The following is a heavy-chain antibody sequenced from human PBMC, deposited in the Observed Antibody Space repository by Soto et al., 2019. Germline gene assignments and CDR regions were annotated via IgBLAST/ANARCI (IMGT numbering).Heavy chain of an antibody. CDR3: TRGSPSADLPYYYGMSV. Sequence: PGESLKISCKGSGFTFAIYWSGWVRQVTGTGLEWMGIIYPRDSDSTYSPSFQGQVTISADKSISTAYLQWSSLQASDTAIYYCTRGSPSADLPYYYGMSVWGQGTTVTVSS. CDR2: IYPRDSDS. D-gene: IGHD3-10*01. V-gene: IGHV5-51*01. CDR1: GFTFAIYW. J-gene: IGHJ6*02.